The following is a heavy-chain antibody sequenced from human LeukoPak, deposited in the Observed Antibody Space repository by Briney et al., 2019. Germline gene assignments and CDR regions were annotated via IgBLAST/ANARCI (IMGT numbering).Heavy chain of an antibody. V-gene: IGHV1-2*02. CDR1: GYXFTGYY. D-gene: IGHD3-3*01. CDR2: INPNSGGT. Sequence: ASVKVSCKASGYXFTGYYFHWVRQAPGQGLEWMGWINPNSGGTNYAQKFQGRVTMTRDTSISTAYMELTRLRSDDTAVYYCASPSSLSGFYNFIDCRGQGTLVTVSS. CDR3: ASPSSLSGFYNFIDC. J-gene: IGHJ4*02.